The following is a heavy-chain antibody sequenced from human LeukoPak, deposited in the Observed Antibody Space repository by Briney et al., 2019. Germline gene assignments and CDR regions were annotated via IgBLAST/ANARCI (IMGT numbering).Heavy chain of an antibody. CDR2: IKANISGGAI. Sequence: GGSLRLSCAASGISLDYAWMTWVRQAPGKGLEAVGRIKANISGGAIDYAAPVKGRFTISRDDSKNTLYLQMNSLKTEDTAVYYCTTDIGWELLLDYYYMDVWGKGTTVTISS. CDR3: TTDIGWELLLDYYYMDV. J-gene: IGHJ6*03. D-gene: IGHD1-26*01. CDR1: GISLDYAW. V-gene: IGHV3-15*01.